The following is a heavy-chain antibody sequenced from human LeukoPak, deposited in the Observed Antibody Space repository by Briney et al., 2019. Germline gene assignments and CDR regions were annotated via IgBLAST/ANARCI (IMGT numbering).Heavy chain of an antibody. Sequence: GASVKVSCKASGGTFSSYAISWVRQAPGQGLEWMGGIIPIFGTANYAQKFQGRVTITADESTSTAYMELSSLRSEDTAVYYCARATPRSYYDFWSGYYNPFDYWGQGTLVTVSS. J-gene: IGHJ4*02. D-gene: IGHD3-3*01. CDR3: ARATPRSYYDFWSGYYNPFDY. CDR1: GGTFSSYA. CDR2: IIPIFGTA. V-gene: IGHV1-69*13.